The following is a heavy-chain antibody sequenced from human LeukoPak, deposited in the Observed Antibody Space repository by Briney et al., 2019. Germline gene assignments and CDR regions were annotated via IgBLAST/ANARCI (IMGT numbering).Heavy chain of an antibody. Sequence: GGSLRLSCAASGFTFSSYSMNWVRQAPGKGLEWVSSISSSSSYIYYADSVRGRFTISRDNAKNSLYLQMNSLRAEDTAVYYCATEKIIAAVIYWGQGTLVTVSS. V-gene: IGHV3-21*01. D-gene: IGHD6-13*01. CDR3: ATEKIIAAVIY. J-gene: IGHJ4*02. CDR1: GFTFSSYS. CDR2: ISSSSSYI.